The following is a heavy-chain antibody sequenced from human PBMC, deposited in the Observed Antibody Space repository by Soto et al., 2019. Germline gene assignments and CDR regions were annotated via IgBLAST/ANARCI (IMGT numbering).Heavy chain of an antibody. CDR1: GYTFTTYG. CDR3: ARDSPPVDY. J-gene: IGHJ4*02. CDR2: ISAYNGNT. Sequence: QVQLVQSGAEVKKPGASVKVSCKASGYTFTTYGISWVRQAPGQGLEWMGWISAYNGNTKYAQKLQGRVTMTTDTSKSTAYMELRSLTSDATAVYYCARDSPPVDYWGQGTLVTVSS. V-gene: IGHV1-18*01.